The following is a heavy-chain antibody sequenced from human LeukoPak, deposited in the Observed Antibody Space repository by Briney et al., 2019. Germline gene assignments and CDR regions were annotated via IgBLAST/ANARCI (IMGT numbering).Heavy chain of an antibody. CDR1: GGSFRGYY. J-gene: IGHJ6*03. D-gene: IGHD2-15*01. CDR3: ARGSCSGGSCYLYYYYHYIDV. CDR2: INHSGST. Sequence: SEALSLTCGVYGGSFRGYYWTWIRQPPGRGLEWIGEINHSGSTNYSPSLKSRVAISVDTSKHQFSLKLSSVTAADTAVYYCARGSCSGGSCYLYYYYHYIDVWGKGTTVTVSS. V-gene: IGHV4-34*01.